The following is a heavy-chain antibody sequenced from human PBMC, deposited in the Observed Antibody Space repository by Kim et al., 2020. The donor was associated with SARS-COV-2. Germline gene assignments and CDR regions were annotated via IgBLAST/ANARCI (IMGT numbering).Heavy chain of an antibody. D-gene: IGHD6-6*01. J-gene: IGHJ4*02. V-gene: IGHV3-23*01. CDR3: AKEARGSSSPFDY. Sequence: YADSVKGRFTISRDNSKNTLYLQMNSLRAEDTAVHYCAKEARGSSSPFDYWGQGTLVTVSS.